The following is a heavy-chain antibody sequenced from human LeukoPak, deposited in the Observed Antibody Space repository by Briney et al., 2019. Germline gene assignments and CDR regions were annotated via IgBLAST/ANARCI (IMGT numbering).Heavy chain of an antibody. CDR2: IIPIFGTG. CDR3: AARRPDYDSNGYYYDSEYFQH. Sequence: SVKVSCKASGGTFSSYAISWVRQAPGQGLEWMGRIIPIFGTGNYAQKFQGRVTITTDESTSTAYMELSSLRSEDTAVYYCAARRPDYDSNGYYYDSEYFQHWGQGTLVTVSS. CDR1: GGTFSSYA. D-gene: IGHD3-22*01. V-gene: IGHV1-69*05. J-gene: IGHJ1*01.